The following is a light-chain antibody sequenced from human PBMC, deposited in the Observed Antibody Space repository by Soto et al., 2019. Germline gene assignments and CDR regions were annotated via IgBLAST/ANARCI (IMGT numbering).Light chain of an antibody. Sequence: IVMTQSPATLSVSPGARAPLSCRASQSINSKLAWYQQKPGQAPRLLIYGASTRATGIPVRFSGSGSGTEFTLTITSLQSEDFAVYYCQGYNNWRPITFGGGTKVDI. CDR2: GAS. V-gene: IGKV3-15*01. CDR1: QSINSK. CDR3: QGYNNWRPIT. J-gene: IGKJ4*01.